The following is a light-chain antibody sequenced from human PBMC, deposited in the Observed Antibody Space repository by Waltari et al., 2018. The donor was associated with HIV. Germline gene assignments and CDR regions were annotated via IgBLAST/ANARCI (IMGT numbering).Light chain of an antibody. Sequence: SYELTQPSSVSVSPGQTARLTCSGDLLARKYIRWFQHQPGQAPLLIIYKDDVRPEGIPERFSGSSSGTTVTLTITGAQADDEADYYCYSATDDIQVFGGGTRLSVL. V-gene: IGLV3-27*01. CDR3: YSATDDIQV. CDR2: KDD. J-gene: IGLJ2*01. CDR1: LLARKY.